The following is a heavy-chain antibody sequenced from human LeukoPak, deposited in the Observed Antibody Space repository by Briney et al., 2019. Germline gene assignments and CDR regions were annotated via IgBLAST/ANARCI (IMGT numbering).Heavy chain of an antibody. CDR3: AKRKVAAQKRAYYYGMDV. J-gene: IGHJ6*02. V-gene: IGHV3-23*01. CDR2: ISGSGGST. CDR1: GFTFSSYA. Sequence: GGSLRLSCAASGFTFSSYAMSWVRQAPGKGLEWVSAISGSGGSTYYADSVKGRFTISRDNSKNTLYLQMNSLRAEDTAVYYCAKRKVAAQKRAYYYGMDVWGQGTTVTVSS. D-gene: IGHD2-15*01.